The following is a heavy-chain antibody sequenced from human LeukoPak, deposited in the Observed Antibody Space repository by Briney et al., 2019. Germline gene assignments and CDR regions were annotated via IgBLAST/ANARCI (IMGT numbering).Heavy chain of an antibody. V-gene: IGHV3-30*18. CDR3: AKASSSGWYGLGGYWYFDL. D-gene: IGHD6-19*01. CDR2: ISYDGSNK. Sequence: GESLKISCAASGFTFSSYGMHWVRQAPGKGLEWVAVISYDGSNKYYADSVKGRFTISRDNSKNTLYLQMNSLRAEDTAVYYCAKASSSGWYGLGGYWYFDLWGRGTLVTVSS. J-gene: IGHJ2*01. CDR1: GFTFSSYG.